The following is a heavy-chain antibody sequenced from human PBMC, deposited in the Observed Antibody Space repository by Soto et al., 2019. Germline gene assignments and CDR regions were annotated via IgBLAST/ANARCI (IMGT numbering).Heavy chain of an antibody. Sequence: ASVKVSCQAHGYSFLDYDINWVRQATGQGLEWMGWMTPNSGNTGYAQKFQGRVTLSRDTSIGTAYMELSSLKSEDTAVYYCARNPYRSGLLYFWGLGKLVTVS. J-gene: IGHJ4*02. CDR3: ARNPYRSGLLYF. CDR1: GYSFLDYD. CDR2: MTPNSGNT. V-gene: IGHV1-8*01. D-gene: IGHD3-22*01.